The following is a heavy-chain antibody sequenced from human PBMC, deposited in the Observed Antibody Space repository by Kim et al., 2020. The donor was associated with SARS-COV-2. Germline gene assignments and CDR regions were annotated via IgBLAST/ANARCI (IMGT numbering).Heavy chain of an antibody. J-gene: IGHJ4*02. CDR2: INPNSGGT. V-gene: IGHV1-2*04. D-gene: IGHD3-10*01. CDR3: ARDRDSADYYGSGLDY. Sequence: ASVKVSCKASGYTFTGYYMHWVRQAPGQGLEWMGWINPNSGGTNYAQKFQGWVTMTRDTSISTAYMELSRLRSDDTAVYYCARDRDSADYYGSGLDYWGQGTLVTVSS. CDR1: GYTFTGYY.